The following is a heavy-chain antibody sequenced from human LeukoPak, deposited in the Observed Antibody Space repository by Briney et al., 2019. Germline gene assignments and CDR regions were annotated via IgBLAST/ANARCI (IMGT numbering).Heavy chain of an antibody. CDR2: ISSSGNYI. CDR1: GFTFSSYS. J-gene: IGHJ4*02. D-gene: IGHD1-1*01. V-gene: IGHV3-21*01. Sequence: PGGSLRPSCAASGFTFSSYSMNWVRQAPGKGLEWVSSISSSGNYIYYGDSVKGRFTISRDNAKNSLYLQMNNLRVEDTAVYYCARERPDNDYWGQGTLVTVSS. CDR3: ARERPDNDY.